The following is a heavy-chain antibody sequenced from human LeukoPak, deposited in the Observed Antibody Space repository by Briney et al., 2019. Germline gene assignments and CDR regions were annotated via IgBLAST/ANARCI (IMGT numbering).Heavy chain of an antibody. CDR2: INHSGST. V-gene: IGHV4-34*01. CDR3: ATPPGGYSYGGSFDI. D-gene: IGHD5-18*01. Sequence: SETLSLTCAVYGGSFSGYYWSWIRQPPGKGLEWIGEINHSGSTNCNPSLKSRVTISLDASKNQFSLKLSSVTAADTAVYYCATPPGGYSYGGSFDIWGQGTMVTVSS. CDR1: GGSFSGYY. J-gene: IGHJ3*02.